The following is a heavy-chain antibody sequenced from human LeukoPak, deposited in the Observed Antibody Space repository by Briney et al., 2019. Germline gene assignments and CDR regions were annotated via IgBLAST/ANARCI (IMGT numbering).Heavy chain of an antibody. Sequence: GGSLRLSCAASEFSFSSYPMHWVRQAPGKGLDWVAVISYDGTKIFYADSVKGRFTISRDNSKNTLYLQMNSLRPEDTAVYYCVREIPYSIGYYPLFDSWGQGTLVIVSS. J-gene: IGHJ4*02. D-gene: IGHD6-19*01. V-gene: IGHV3-30*04. CDR1: EFSFSSYP. CDR2: ISYDGTKI. CDR3: VREIPYSIGYYPLFDS.